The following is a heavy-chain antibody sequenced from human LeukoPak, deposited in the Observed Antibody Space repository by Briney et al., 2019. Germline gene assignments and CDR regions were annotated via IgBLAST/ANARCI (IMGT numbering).Heavy chain of an antibody. V-gene: IGHV1-8*01. CDR1: GYTFTSYD. CDR3: ARGSIVGAKTLGFGAFDI. J-gene: IGHJ3*02. CDR2: MNPNSGNT. D-gene: IGHD1-26*01. Sequence: VSVKVSCKASGYTFTSYDIHWVRQATGQGLEWMGWMNPNSGNTGYAQKFQGRVTMTRSTSISTAYIELRSLRSEDTAVYYCARGSIVGAKTLGFGAFDIWGQGTMVTVSS.